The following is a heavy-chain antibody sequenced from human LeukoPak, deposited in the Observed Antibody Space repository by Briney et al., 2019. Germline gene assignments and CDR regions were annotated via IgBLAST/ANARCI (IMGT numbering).Heavy chain of an antibody. CDR1: GGSISSSSYY. Sequence: SETLSLTCTVSGGSISSSSYYWGWIRQPPGKGLEWIGSIYHSGSTYYNPSLKSRVTIAVETSKNQFSLKLSSVTAADTAVYYCARTRDSGSSDIWGQGTMVTVSS. CDR2: IYHSGST. J-gene: IGHJ3*02. V-gene: IGHV4-39*07. CDR3: ARTRDSGSSDI. D-gene: IGHD3-10*01.